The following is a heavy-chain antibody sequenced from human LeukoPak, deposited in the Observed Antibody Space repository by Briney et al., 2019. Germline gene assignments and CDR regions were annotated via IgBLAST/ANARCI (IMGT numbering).Heavy chain of an antibody. CDR2: ISGSGGST. J-gene: IGHJ4*02. V-gene: IGHV3-23*01. D-gene: IGHD2-2*01. Sequence: PGGSLRLSCAASGFTFSSYAMSWVRQAPGKGLEWVSGISGSGGSTYYADSVKGRFTISRDNSKNTLYLQMNSLRAEDTAVYYCAKLGYCSSTSCYGYGYWGQGTLVTVS. CDR3: AKLGYCSSTSCYGYGY. CDR1: GFTFSSYA.